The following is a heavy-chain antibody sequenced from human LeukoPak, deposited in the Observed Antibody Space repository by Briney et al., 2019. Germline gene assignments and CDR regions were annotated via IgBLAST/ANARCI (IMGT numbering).Heavy chain of an antibody. J-gene: IGHJ5*02. Sequence: SETLSLTCTVSGGSISSYYWSWIRQPAGKGLGWIGRIYTSGSTNYNPSLKSRDTMSVDTSKNQFSLKLSSVTAADTAVYYCARDGAEDIVVVPAARDDNWFDPWGQGTLVTVSS. CDR3: ARDGAEDIVVVPAARDDNWFDP. CDR2: IYTSGST. D-gene: IGHD2-2*01. CDR1: GGSISSYY. V-gene: IGHV4-4*07.